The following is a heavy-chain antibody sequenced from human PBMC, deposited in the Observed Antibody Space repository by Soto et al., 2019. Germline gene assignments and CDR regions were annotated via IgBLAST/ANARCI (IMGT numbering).Heavy chain of an antibody. J-gene: IGHJ3*02. D-gene: IGHD2-2*01. Sequence: PGGSLSLYCAACGFTLSDYYMSSIRQAPGKGLEWVSYISSSGSTIYYADSVKGRFTIFRDNAKNSLYLQMNSLRAEDTVVYYCARGIVPAAMDAFDRWGQGKMVTVSS. CDR2: ISSSGSTI. CDR3: ARGIVPAAMDAFDR. CDR1: GFTLSDYY. V-gene: IGHV3-11*01.